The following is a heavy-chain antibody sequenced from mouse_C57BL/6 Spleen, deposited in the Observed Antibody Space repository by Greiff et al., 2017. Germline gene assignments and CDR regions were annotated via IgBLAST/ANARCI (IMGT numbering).Heavy chain of an antibody. CDR2: IDPSDSYT. CDR3: ARRSTGSYFDD. J-gene: IGHJ2*01. D-gene: IGHD4-1*02. Sequence: QVQLQQPGAELVRPGTSVKLSCKASGYTFTSYWMHWVKQRPGQGLEWIGVIDPSDSYTNYNQKFKGKATLTVDTSSSTAYMQLSSLTSEDSAVYYCARRSTGSYFDDWGQGTTLTVSS. V-gene: IGHV1-59*01. CDR1: GYTFTSYW.